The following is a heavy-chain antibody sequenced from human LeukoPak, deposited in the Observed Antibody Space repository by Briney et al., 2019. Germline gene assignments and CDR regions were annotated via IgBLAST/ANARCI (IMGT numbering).Heavy chain of an antibody. CDR2: INHSGST. V-gene: IGHV4-34*01. Sequence: WETLSLTCAVYGGSFSGYYWSWIRQSPGKGLEWIGEINHSGSTNYNPSLKSRVTLSVDTSKNQFSLKLSSVTATDTAVYYCARGAGLRYLGSDAFDIWGQGTMVTVSS. D-gene: IGHD3-9*01. J-gene: IGHJ3*02. CDR3: ARGAGLRYLGSDAFDI. CDR1: GGSFSGYY.